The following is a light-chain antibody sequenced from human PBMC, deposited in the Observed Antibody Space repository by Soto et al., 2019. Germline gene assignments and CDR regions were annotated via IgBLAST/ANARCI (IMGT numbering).Light chain of an antibody. CDR3: QQRRNWPIT. CDR2: DAS. Sequence: EIVLTQSPATPSLSPGERATLSCTASQSVSSNLAWYQQKHGQAPRLLIYDASTSATGVPARFSGSGSGTDFTLTISSLEPEDFAVYYCQQRRNWPITFGQGTRLESK. CDR1: QSVSSN. V-gene: IGKV3-11*01. J-gene: IGKJ5*01.